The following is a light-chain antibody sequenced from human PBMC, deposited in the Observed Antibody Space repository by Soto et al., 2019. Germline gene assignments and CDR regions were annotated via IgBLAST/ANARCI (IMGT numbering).Light chain of an antibody. CDR1: QDISNF. Sequence: DIQMTQSPSSLSASVGDRVTITCRASQDISNFLSWYQQKPGKVPKLLIYTSSTLPSGVPSRFSGSGSGTDFTLTISSLQPEDFATYYCQHTYTTPITFGQGTRLEIK. CDR2: TSS. V-gene: IGKV1-27*01. CDR3: QHTYTTPIT. J-gene: IGKJ5*01.